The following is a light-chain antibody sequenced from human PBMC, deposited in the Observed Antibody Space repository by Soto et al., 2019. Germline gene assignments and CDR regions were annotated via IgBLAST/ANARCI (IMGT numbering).Light chain of an antibody. CDR3: QQLNTLPFT. Sequence: IKMNQSPSTLSASVGDRVTITCRASQSISSWLAWYQQKPGKAPKLLIYKASTLKSGVPSRFSGSGSGTEFTLTISGLLPEDFATYHCQQLNTLPFTFGQGALLEVK. J-gene: IGKJ5*01. CDR2: KAS. CDR1: QSISSW. V-gene: IGKV1-5*03.